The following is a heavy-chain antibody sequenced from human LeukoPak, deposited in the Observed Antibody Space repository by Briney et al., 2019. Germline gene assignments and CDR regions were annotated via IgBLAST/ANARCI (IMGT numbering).Heavy chain of an antibody. CDR2: IYYSGST. Sequence: SETLSLTCSVSGGSISSYYWSWIRQPPGMGLEWIGYIYYSGSTNYNPSLKSRVTISVDTSKNQFSLKLSSVTAADTAVYYCARHGTAMAPPYYFDYWGQGTLVTVSS. CDR1: GGSISSYY. J-gene: IGHJ4*02. V-gene: IGHV4-59*08. D-gene: IGHD1-26*01. CDR3: ARHGTAMAPPYYFDY.